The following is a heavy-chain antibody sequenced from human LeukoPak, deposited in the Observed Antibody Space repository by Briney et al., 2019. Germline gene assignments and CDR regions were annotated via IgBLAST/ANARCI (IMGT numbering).Heavy chain of an antibody. D-gene: IGHD2-2*01. J-gene: IGHJ4*02. CDR2: INPQSGGT. V-gene: IGHV1-2*02. CDR1: GYTFTDYF. Sequence: ASVKVSCKASGYTFTDYFMHWVRQAPGQGLDWMGWINPQSGGTHFAQKFQGRITMTTDTSAGTVSMELSRLTSDDTAVYFCARAPLVFREKVDYWGQGTLVTVSS. CDR3: ARAPLVFREKVDY.